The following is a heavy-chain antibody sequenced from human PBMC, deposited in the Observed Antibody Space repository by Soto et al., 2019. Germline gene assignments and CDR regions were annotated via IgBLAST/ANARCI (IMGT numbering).Heavy chain of an antibody. D-gene: IGHD1-26*01. CDR2: IYYSGTT. J-gene: IGHJ4*02. CDR3: AREVGTTNQYFEY. CDR1: GGSISSGSYY. V-gene: IGHV4-39*02. Sequence: SETLSLTCSVVGGSISSGSYYWAWIRQPPGKGLEWIASIYYSGTTYYNPSLKSRITISVDTSNSQFSLNLNSVTAADTAVYYCAREVGTTNQYFEYWGQGALVTVSS.